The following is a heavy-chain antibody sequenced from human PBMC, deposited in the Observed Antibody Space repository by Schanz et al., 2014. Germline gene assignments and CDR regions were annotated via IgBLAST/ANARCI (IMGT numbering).Heavy chain of an antibody. CDR2: ISASGGDT. CDR3: AKVRYSSGWRGDYFDE. J-gene: IGHJ4*02. V-gene: IGHV3-23*01. Sequence: DVHLLESGGGLVQPGGSLRLSCAASEFTFSTDAMSWVRQAPGKGLEWLSVISASGGDTYYADSVKGRFTISRDNSKNDLYLQMNSLRAEDTAVYYCAKVRYSSGWRGDYFDEWGQGTLVTVSS. D-gene: IGHD6-25*01. CDR1: EFTFSTDA.